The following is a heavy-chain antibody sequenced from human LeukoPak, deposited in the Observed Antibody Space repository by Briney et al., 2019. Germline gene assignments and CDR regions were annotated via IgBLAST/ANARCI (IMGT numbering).Heavy chain of an antibody. CDR2: ISGSGGST. CDR1: GFTFSSYA. J-gene: IGHJ6*03. D-gene: IGHD6-6*01. Sequence: GGSLRFSCAASGFTFSSYAMSWVRQAPGKGLERVSAISGSGGSTYYADSVKGRFTISRDNSKNTLYLQMNSLRAEDTAVYYCAKDPSSSYYYYYMDVWGKGTTVTVSS. V-gene: IGHV3-23*01. CDR3: AKDPSSSYYYYYMDV.